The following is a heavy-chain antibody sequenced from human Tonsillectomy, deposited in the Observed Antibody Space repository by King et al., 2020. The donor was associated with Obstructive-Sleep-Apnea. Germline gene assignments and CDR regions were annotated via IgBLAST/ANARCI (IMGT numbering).Heavy chain of an antibody. CDR2: IYYSGST. V-gene: IGHV4-59*01. Sequence: QLQESGPGLVKPSETLSLTCTVSGGSISTYYWSWIRQPPGKGLEWIGYIYYSGSTNYNPSLKTRVTISVDTSKNQFSLKLSSVTDADTAVYYCARASGAYYGMDVWGQGTAVTVSS. D-gene: IGHD7-27*01. CDR3: ARASGAYYGMDV. J-gene: IGHJ6*02. CDR1: GGSISTYY.